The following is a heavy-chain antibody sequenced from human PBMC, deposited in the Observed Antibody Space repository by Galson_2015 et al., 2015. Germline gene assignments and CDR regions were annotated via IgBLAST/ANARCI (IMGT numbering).Heavy chain of an antibody. J-gene: IGHJ4*01. CDR1: GFTFGDYS. V-gene: IGHV3-49*03. D-gene: IGHD3-3*01. CDR3: TRGRSSDYYDFWSGYPADY. Sequence: SLRLSCAASGFTFGDYSVSWFRQPPGKGLEWVGFSRNKAYGGTTEYAASVKGRFTISRDDSKNIAYLQMSSLKTEDTAVYYCTRGRSSDYYDFWSGYPADYWGRGSLVTVSS. CDR2: SRNKAYGGTT.